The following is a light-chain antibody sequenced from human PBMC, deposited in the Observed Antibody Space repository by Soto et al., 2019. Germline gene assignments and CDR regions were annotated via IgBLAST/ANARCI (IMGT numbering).Light chain of an antibody. CDR2: EGN. J-gene: IGLJ2*01. CDR1: SGSIASNF. Sequence: NFMLTQPHSVSESLGKTVTISCIRSSGSIASNFVQWYQQRPGSAPTNVIYEGNERAFGVPDRFSGSIDSSSNSASLTISGLRPEDEGYYYCQSYHRDTVVFGGGTKLTVL. V-gene: IGLV6-57*04. CDR3: QSYHRDTVV.